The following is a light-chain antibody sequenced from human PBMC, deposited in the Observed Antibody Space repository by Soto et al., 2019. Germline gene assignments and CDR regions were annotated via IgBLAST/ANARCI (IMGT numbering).Light chain of an antibody. CDR1: QSVLHRSNGNNY. Sequence: DIVMTQSTDSLSVSLGERATIKCRSSQSVLHRSNGNNYIAWYQQKPGQPPKLLIYWSSTRDSGVPDRFIGSGSGTDFTITVSSLQAEKVAVYDCQQYESLPFTFGHGTKVHIE. J-gene: IGKJ3*01. V-gene: IGKV4-1*01. CDR2: WSS. CDR3: QQYESLPFT.